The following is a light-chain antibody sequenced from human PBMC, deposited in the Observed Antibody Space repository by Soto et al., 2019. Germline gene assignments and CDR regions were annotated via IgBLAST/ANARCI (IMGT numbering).Light chain of an antibody. J-gene: IGKJ1*01. CDR3: MQGSHWPWT. V-gene: IGKV2-30*01. CDR2: KVS. CDR1: QSLVYRDGNTY. Sequence: DVVITQSPLSLPVTLGQPASISCRSSQSLVYRDGNTYLNWFHQRPGQSPRRLIYKVSNRDSGAPDRFSGSGSGTVFALKISRVEPEDVGVYYCMQGSHWPWTFGQGTK.